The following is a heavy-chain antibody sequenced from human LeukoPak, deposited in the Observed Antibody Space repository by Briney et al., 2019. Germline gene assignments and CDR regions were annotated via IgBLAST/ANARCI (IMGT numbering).Heavy chain of an antibody. V-gene: IGHV3-23*01. D-gene: IGHD3-22*01. Sequence: GESLKISCAASGFTFSSYAMSWVRQAPGKGLEWVSAISGSGGSTYYADSVKGRFTISRDNSKNTLYLQMNSLRAEDTAVYYCAKDPLNYYDSSGYYPGEAFDIWGQGTMVTVSS. CDR2: ISGSGGST. CDR1: GFTFSSYA. J-gene: IGHJ3*02. CDR3: AKDPLNYYDSSGYYPGEAFDI.